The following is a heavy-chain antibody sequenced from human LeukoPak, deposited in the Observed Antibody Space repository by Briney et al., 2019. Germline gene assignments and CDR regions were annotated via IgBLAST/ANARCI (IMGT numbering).Heavy chain of an antibody. V-gene: IGHV3-11*01. Sequence: GGSLRLSCAASGFIFNDYYMSWIRHAPGKGLEWLSYISRTGNTIYYRDSVKGRFTISRDNANNLLHLQMDNLRAEDTPVYYCARDLGSSTVTTAFDYWGQGTLVTVSS. CDR3: ARDLGSSTVTTAFDY. J-gene: IGHJ4*02. D-gene: IGHD4-17*01. CDR2: ISRTGNTI. CDR1: GFIFNDYY.